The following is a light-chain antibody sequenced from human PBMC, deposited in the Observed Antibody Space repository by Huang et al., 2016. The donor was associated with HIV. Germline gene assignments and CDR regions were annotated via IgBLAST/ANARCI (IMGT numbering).Light chain of an antibody. CDR2: AAS. V-gene: IGKV1-39*01. CDR3: QQSYSTPIT. CDR1: QSIRNY. J-gene: IGKJ5*01. Sequence: DIQMTQSPSSLSASVGDRVTITCRASQSIRNYLNWYQQKPGKAPKLLIYAASSLHSGVPSRFSGSGSGTDFTLTISSLQPEDFATYYCQQSYSTPITFGQGTRLEIK.